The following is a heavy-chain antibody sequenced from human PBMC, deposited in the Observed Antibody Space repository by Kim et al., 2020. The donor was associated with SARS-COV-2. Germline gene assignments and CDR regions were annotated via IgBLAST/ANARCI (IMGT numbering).Heavy chain of an antibody. V-gene: IGHV3-11*06. D-gene: IGHD6-19*01. Sequence: GGSLRLSCAASGFTFSDYYMTWIRQAPGKGLEWVSHISRGGSYTNYADSVKGRFSISRDNSKNSLSVEMNTLRAEDTAVYYCARVGRMAVAGADLWGQGTLVNVSS. CDR2: ISRGGSYT. CDR3: ARVGRMAVAGADL. J-gene: IGHJ5*02. CDR1: GFTFSDYY.